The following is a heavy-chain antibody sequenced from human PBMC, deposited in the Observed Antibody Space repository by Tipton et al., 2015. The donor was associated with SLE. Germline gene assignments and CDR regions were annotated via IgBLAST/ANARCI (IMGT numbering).Heavy chain of an antibody. V-gene: IGHV3-48*03. Sequence: SLRLYCAASGFTFSSYEMNWVRQAPGKGLEWVSYISSSGSTIYYADSVKGRFTISRDNAKNSLYLQMNSLRAEDTAVYYCARSTFAPGAFDIWGQGTMVTVSS. CDR2: ISSSGSTI. D-gene: IGHD5/OR15-5a*01. CDR1: GFTFSSYE. J-gene: IGHJ3*02. CDR3: ARSTFAPGAFDI.